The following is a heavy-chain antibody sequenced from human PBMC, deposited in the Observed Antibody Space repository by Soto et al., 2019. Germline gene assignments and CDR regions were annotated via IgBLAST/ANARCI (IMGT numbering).Heavy chain of an antibody. Sequence: QVQLQESGPGLVKPSQTLSLTCTVSGGSISSGDHYWGWIRQHPERGLEWIGYIDNSGITYDNPSLKSRIAMSVDTSQNQFSLKMTSVTAADRAMYFCARYNSYAIDYWGRGTLVTVSS. CDR2: IDNSGIT. D-gene: IGHD2-8*01. V-gene: IGHV4-31*03. CDR1: GGSISSGDHY. CDR3: ARYNSYAIDY. J-gene: IGHJ4*02.